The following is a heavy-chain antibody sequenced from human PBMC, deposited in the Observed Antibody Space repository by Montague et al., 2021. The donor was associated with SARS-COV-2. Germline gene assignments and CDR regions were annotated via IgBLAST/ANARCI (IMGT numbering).Heavy chain of an antibody. CDR2: IYSGGST. CDR3: ARDQRRYGSGSYYGPHYYYYGMDV. Sequence: SLRLSCAASGFTVSSNYMSWVRQAPGKGLEWVSVIYSGGSTYYADSVKXRFTISRDNSKNTLYPQMNSLRAEDAAVYYCARDQRRYGSGSYYGPHYYYYGMDVWGQGTTVTVSS. CDR1: GFTVSSNY. J-gene: IGHJ6*02. D-gene: IGHD3-10*01. V-gene: IGHV3-66*02.